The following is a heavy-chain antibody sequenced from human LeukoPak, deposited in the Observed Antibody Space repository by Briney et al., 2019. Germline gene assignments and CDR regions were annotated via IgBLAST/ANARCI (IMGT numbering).Heavy chain of an antibody. D-gene: IGHD3-10*01. Sequence: GGSLRLSCAASGFTFRDYYMSWIRQAPGKGLEWVSYISSRGTTKYYEDSVKGRFTISRDNAQNSLSLQMNSLRAEDTAVYYCARETRGESDYWGHGTLVTVSS. CDR3: ARETRGESDY. J-gene: IGHJ4*01. V-gene: IGHV3-11*01. CDR1: GFTFRDYY. CDR2: ISSRGTTK.